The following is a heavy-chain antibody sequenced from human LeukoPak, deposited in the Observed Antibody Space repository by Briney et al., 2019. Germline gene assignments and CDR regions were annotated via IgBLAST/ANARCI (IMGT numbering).Heavy chain of an antibody. J-gene: IGHJ4*02. CDR3: ARNQRPGYSYGQFDY. Sequence: ASVKVSCKASGGTFSSYAISWVRQAPGQGLEWMGRIIPIFGTPNYAQKFQGRVTITTDESTSPAYMELSSLRSEDTAVYYCARNQRPGYSYGQFDYWGQGTLVTVSS. V-gene: IGHV1-69*05. CDR2: IIPIFGTP. D-gene: IGHD5-18*01. CDR1: GGTFSSYA.